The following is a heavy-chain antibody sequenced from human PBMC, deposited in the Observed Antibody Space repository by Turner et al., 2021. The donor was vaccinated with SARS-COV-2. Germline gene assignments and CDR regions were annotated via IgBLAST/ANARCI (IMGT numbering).Heavy chain of an antibody. CDR3: ARDLGGLRFDY. CDR2: MYSGGST. V-gene: IGHV3-53*01. Sequence: EVQLVESGGCLIQHGGSLRLSCAASGFTVSSNYMSWVRQAPGKGLEWVSVMYSGGSTFYADSVKGRFTISRDNSKNTRYLQMNSLRSEDTAVYYCARDLGGLRFDYWGQGTLVTVSS. J-gene: IGHJ4*02. D-gene: IGHD2-15*01. CDR1: GFTVSSNY.